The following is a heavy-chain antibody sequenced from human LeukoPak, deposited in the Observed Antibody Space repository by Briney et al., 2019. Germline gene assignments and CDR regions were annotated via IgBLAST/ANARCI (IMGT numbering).Heavy chain of an antibody. D-gene: IGHD6-13*01. V-gene: IGHV3-30-3*01. Sequence: PGGSLRLSCAASGSTFSAYAMHWVRQAPGKGLEWVAVISCDGSNKYYADSVKGRFTISRDNSKNTVYLQMNSLRAEDTAVYYCAREVAAAGTAFDYWGQGTLVTVSS. CDR2: ISCDGSNK. CDR3: AREVAAAGTAFDY. CDR1: GSTFSAYA. J-gene: IGHJ4*02.